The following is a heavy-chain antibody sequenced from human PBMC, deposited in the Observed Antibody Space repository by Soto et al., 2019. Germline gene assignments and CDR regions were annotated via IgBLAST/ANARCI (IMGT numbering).Heavy chain of an antibody. J-gene: IGHJ6*04. CDR2: MNPNSGNT. CDR1: GYTFTSYD. D-gene: IGHD6-13*01. CDR3: ARGRSSSWYLWPTYFYYDMDV. V-gene: IGHV1-8*01. Sequence: ASVKVSCKASGYTFTSYDINWVRQATGQGLEWMGWMNPNSGNTGYAQKFQGRVTMTRNTSISTACMELSSLRSEDTAVYYCARGRSSSWYLWPTYFYYDMDVWGKETMVTVSS.